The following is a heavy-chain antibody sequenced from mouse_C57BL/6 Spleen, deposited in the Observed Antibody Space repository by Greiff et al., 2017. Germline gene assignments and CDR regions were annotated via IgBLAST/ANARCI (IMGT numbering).Heavy chain of an antibody. CDR1: GYTFTSYW. CDR3: ARAATAQAWFAY. CDR2: IYPGSGST. Sequence: QVQLQQPGAELVKPGASVKMSCKASGYTFTSYWITWVKQRPGQGLEWIGDIYPGSGSTNYNEKFKSKATLTVDTSSSTAYMQLSSLTSEDSAVYYCARAATAQAWFAYWGQGTLVTVSA. J-gene: IGHJ3*01. V-gene: IGHV1-55*01. D-gene: IGHD3-2*02.